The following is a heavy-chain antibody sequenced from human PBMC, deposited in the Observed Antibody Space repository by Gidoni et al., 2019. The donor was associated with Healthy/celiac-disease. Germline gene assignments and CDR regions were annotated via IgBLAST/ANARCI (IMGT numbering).Heavy chain of an antibody. CDR3: ARGQLRYFDWLLYAEWWADY. D-gene: IGHD3-9*01. V-gene: IGHV3-7*03. J-gene: IGHJ4*02. CDR1: GFTFSSYW. CDR2: IKQDGSEK. Sequence: EVQLVESGGGLVQPGGSLRLSCAASGFTFSSYWMSWVRQAPGKGLEWVANIKQDGSEKYYVDSVKGRFTISRDNAKNSLYLQMNSLRAEDTAVYYCARGQLRYFDWLLYAEWWADYWGQGTLVTVSS.